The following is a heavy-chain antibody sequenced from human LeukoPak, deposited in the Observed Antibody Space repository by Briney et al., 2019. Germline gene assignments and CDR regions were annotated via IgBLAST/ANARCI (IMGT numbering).Heavy chain of an antibody. V-gene: IGHV4-4*02. J-gene: IGHJ6*03. CDR2: IYHSGST. Sequence: SGTLSLTCAVSSDSISSSNWWSWVRQPPGKGLEWIGEIYHSGSTNYNPSLKSRVTISVDTSKNQFSLKLSSVTAADTAVYYCASANYYYYYYMDVWGKGTTVTVSS. CDR3: ASANYYYYYYMDV. CDR1: SDSISSSNW.